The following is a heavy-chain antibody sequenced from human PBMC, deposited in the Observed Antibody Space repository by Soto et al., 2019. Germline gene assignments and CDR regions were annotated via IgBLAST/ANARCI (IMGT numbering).Heavy chain of an antibody. CDR1: GYTFTSYW. Sequence: PGESLKISCEGSGYTFTSYWIAWVRQMPGKGLEWMAIINPGDSDTRYSPSFQGQVTISVDKSIRTAYLQWSSLKASDTAVYYCASPHSSGYYIYWGQGTLVTVSS. D-gene: IGHD3-22*01. J-gene: IGHJ4*02. CDR2: INPGDSDT. V-gene: IGHV5-51*01. CDR3: ASPHSSGYYIY.